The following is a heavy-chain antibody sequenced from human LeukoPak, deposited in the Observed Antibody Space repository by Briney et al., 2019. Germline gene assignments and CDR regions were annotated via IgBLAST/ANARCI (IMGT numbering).Heavy chain of an antibody. V-gene: IGHV4-61*01. CDR2: IYYSGST. CDR3: ARRIFILSGYYDY. J-gene: IGHJ4*02. Sequence: PSETLSLTCTVSGGSISSSSYYWSWIRQPPGKGLEWIGYIYYSGSTNYNPSLKSRVTISVDTSKNQFSLKLSSVTAADTAVYYCARRIFILSGYYDYWGQGTLVTVSS. D-gene: IGHD3-9*01. CDR1: GGSISSSSYY.